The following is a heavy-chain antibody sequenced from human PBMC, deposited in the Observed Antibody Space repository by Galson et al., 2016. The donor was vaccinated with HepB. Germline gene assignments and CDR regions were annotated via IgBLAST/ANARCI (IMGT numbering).Heavy chain of an antibody. J-gene: IGHJ4*02. V-gene: IGHV3-15*01. CDR3: ARVGSLAGSGTYDY. Sequence: SLRLSCASSGSDFASAWFSWVRQAPGRGLEWIGHIQSNTDGGSSDYAASVRGRFTISRDNAENSLFLQIHSLGVEDTAVYYCARVGSLAGSGTYDYWGQGTLVTVSS. CDR1: GSDFASAW. D-gene: IGHD3-10*01. CDR2: IQSNTDGGSS.